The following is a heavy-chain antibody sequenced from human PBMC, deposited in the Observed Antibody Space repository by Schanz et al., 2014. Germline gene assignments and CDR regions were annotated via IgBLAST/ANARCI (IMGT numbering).Heavy chain of an antibody. Sequence: QVQVEQSGPEVKKPGASVTVSCQASGYTFSFTSYNVHWVRQAPGQGLEWMGYINSSGGGTSYAQKFQDRLTMTRDASTSTVYMELSSLRSEDTAVYYCARLGTGMAVAGSVIDSYYYYMDVWGEGTTVTVSS. D-gene: IGHD6-19*01. J-gene: IGHJ6*03. CDR3: ARLGTGMAVAGSVIDSYYYYMDV. CDR1: GYTFSFTSYN. CDR2: INSSGGGT. V-gene: IGHV1-46*01.